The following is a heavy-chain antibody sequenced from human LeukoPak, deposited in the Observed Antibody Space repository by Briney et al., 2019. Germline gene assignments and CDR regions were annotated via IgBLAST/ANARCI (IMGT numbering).Heavy chain of an antibody. CDR3: ASQARDSSGWYPPGALDY. CDR1: GYTFTSYG. D-gene: IGHD6-19*01. CDR2: ISAYNGNT. Sequence: ASVKVSCKASGYTFTSYGISWVRQAPGQGLEWMGWISAYNGNTNYAQKLQGRVTMTTDTSTSTAYMELRSLRSDDTAVHYCASQARDSSGWYPPGALDYWGQGTLVTASS. J-gene: IGHJ4*02. V-gene: IGHV1-18*01.